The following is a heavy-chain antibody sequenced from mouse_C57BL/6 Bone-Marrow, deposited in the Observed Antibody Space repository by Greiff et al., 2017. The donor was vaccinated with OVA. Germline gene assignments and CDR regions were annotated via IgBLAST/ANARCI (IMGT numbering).Heavy chain of an antibody. J-gene: IGHJ2*01. V-gene: IGHV1-26*01. CDR2: INPNNGGT. CDR1: GYTFTDYY. D-gene: IGHD2-1*01. CDR3: SYGNYRLYYFDY. Sequence: VQLQQSGPELVKPGASVKISCKASGYTFTDYYMNWVKQSHGKSLEWIGDINPNNGGTSYNQKFKGKATLTVDKSSSTAYMELRSLTSEDSAVYYCSYGNYRLYYFDYWGQGTTLTVSS.